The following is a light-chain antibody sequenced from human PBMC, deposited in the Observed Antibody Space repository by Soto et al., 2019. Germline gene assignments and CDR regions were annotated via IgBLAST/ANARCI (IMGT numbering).Light chain of an antibody. J-gene: IGKJ5*01. V-gene: IGKV3-11*01. CDR3: QQRYNWPPIT. CDR2: DAS. Sequence: EIVLKQSPATLSLSPGERATLSCRASQSVSSYLAWYQQRPGQAPRLLIYDASNRATGIPARFSGSGSGTDFTLTISSLEPEDFAFYYCQQRYNWPPITFGQGTRLEIK. CDR1: QSVSSY.